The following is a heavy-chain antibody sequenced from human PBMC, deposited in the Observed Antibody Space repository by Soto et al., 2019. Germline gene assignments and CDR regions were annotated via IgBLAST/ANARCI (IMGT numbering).Heavy chain of an antibody. J-gene: IGHJ4*01. CDR2: IYYTGTT. Sequence: SETLSLTCTVSGGSIRSYYWSWIRQPPGKGLEWIGYIYYTGTTNYNPSLKSRVTISVDTSKNQVSLKLNSVTAADTAIYYCARAIDFGYWGHGALVTVSS. CDR3: ARAIDFGY. CDR1: GGSIRSYY. V-gene: IGHV4-59*01.